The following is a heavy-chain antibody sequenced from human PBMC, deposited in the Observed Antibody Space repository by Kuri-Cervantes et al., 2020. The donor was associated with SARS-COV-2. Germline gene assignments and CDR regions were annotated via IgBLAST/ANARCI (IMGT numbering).Heavy chain of an antibody. J-gene: IGHJ4*02. CDR3: ARSHTLYGGNSSPWVY. CDR2: INPSGGST. V-gene: IGHV1-46*01. D-gene: IGHD4-23*01. CDR1: GYTFTSQY. Sequence: ASVKVSCKASGYTFTSQYLHWVRQAPGQGLEWMGIINPSGGSTSYAQKFQGRVTMTGDTSTSTVYMELSSLRSEDTAVYYCARSHTLYGGNSSPWVYWGQGTLVTVSS.